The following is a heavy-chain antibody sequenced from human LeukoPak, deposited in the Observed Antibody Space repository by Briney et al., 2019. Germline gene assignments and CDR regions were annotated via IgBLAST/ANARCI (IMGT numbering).Heavy chain of an antibody. CDR3: ARVPRYTLGFDY. CDR1: GGSISSGDYC. V-gene: IGHV4-30-4*01. D-gene: IGHD3-16*02. CDR2: IYYSGST. Sequence: SQTLSLTCTVSGGSISSGDYCWSWIRQPPGKGLEWIGYIYYSGSTYYNPSLKSRVTISVDTSKNQFSLKLSSVTAADTAVYYCARVPRYTLGFDYWGQGTLVTVSS. J-gene: IGHJ4*02.